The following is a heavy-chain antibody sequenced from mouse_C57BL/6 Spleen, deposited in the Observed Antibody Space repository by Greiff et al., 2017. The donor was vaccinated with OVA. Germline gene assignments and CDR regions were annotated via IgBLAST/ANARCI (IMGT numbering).Heavy chain of an antibody. V-gene: IGHV3-6*01. CDR1: GYSITSGYY. J-gene: IGHJ1*03. Sequence: EVKLVESGPGLVKPSQSLSLTCSVTGYSITSGYYWNWIRQFPGNKLEWMGYISYDGSNNYNPSLKNRISITRDTSKNQFFLKLNSVTTEDTATYYCARGGKEGYFDVWGTGTTVTVSS. CDR2: ISYDGSN. CDR3: ARGGKEGYFDV.